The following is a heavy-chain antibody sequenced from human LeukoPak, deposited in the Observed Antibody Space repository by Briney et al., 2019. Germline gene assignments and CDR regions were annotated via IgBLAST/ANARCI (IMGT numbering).Heavy chain of an antibody. Sequence: PGGSLRLSCAASGFTFDDYAMHWVRQAPGRGLEWVSLISWQGGSTYYADSVKGRFTISRDNSKNSLYLQMNSLRPEDTALYYCAKDGVVAALGDNWFDSWGQGTLVTVSS. CDR2: ISWQGGST. D-gene: IGHD2-15*01. V-gene: IGHV3-43D*03. CDR1: GFTFDDYA. J-gene: IGHJ5*01. CDR3: AKDGVVAALGDNWFDS.